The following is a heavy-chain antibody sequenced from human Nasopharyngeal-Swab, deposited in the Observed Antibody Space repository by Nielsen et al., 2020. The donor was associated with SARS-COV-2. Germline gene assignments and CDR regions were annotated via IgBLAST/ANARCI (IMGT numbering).Heavy chain of an antibody. J-gene: IGHJ4*02. V-gene: IGHV3-23*01. Sequence: GESLKISCAASGFTFSSYAMSWVRQAPGKGLEWVSAISGSGGSTYYADSVKGRFTISRDNSKNTVYLQMNSLRAEDTAVYFCADLDSQVPGYWGQGTLVTVSS. CDR3: ADLDSQVPGY. D-gene: IGHD3-22*01. CDR2: ISGSGGST. CDR1: GFTFSSYA.